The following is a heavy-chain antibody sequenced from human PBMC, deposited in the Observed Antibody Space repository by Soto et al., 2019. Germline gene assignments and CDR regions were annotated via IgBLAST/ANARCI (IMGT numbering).Heavy chain of an antibody. CDR2: IYYSGST. V-gene: IGHV4-31*03. J-gene: IGHJ6*03. Sequence: QVQLQESGPGLVKPSQTLSLTCTVSGGSISSGGYYWSWIRQHPGKGLEWIGYIYYSGSTYYNPSLKSRVTISVDTSKNQFSLKLSSVTAADTAVQSSARGTGDDFWSGYSKTYYYYYYMDVWGKGTTVTVSS. D-gene: IGHD3-3*01. CDR3: ARGTGDDFWSGYSKTYYYYYYMDV. CDR1: GGSISSGGYY.